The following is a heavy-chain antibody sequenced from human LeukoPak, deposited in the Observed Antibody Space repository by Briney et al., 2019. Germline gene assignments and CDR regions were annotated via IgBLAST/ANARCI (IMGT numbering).Heavy chain of an antibody. CDR3: ARRGYSGSASYSFDY. CDR2: IYHSGST. D-gene: IGHD3-10*01. J-gene: IGHJ4*02. Sequence: PSGTLSLTCAVSGGSISSDNWWSWVRQPPGKGLDGIGEIYHSGSTNYNPSLQSRVTISVDKSENQFSLRLNSVTAADTAVYYCARRGYSGSASYSFDYWGQGTLVTVSS. V-gene: IGHV4-4*02. CDR1: GGSISSDNW.